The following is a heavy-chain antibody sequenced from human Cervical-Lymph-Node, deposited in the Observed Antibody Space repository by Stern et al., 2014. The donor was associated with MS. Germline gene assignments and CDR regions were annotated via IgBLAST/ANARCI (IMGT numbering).Heavy chain of an antibody. CDR2: IWYDGSNE. J-gene: IGHJ4*02. D-gene: IGHD2-2*01. CDR1: GFTFSTHG. CDR3: VAYASGANINF. V-gene: IGHV3-33*01. Sequence: QVQLVQSGGGVVQPGTSLRLSCAAFGFTFSTHGMHWVRQAPGKGLEWVAVIWYDGSNEAYVSSVKGRVTISRDNSKNMLYLQMNSLRAEDTAVYYCVAYASGANINFWGQGTLVTVSS.